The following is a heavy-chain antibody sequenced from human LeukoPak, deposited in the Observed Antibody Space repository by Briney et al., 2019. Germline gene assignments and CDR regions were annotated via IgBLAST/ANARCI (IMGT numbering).Heavy chain of an antibody. CDR2: ISSSSSTI. J-gene: IGHJ4*02. D-gene: IGHD3-22*01. CDR3: ARDERGYYDSSGYY. V-gene: IGHV3-48*01. Sequence: GGSLRLSCAASGFTFSSYSMHWVRQAPGKGLEWVSYISSSSSTIYYADSVKGRFTISRDNAKNSLYLQMNSLRAEDTAVYYCARDERGYYDSSGYYWGQGTLATVSS. CDR1: GFTFSSYS.